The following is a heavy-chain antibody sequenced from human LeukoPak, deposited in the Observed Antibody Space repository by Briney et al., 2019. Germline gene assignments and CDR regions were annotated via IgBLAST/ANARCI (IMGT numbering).Heavy chain of an antibody. CDR2: IYYSGST. CDR3: ARCGYSYGSFSGP. CDR1: GGSISSSRDY. V-gene: IGHV4-39*01. Sequence: SETLSLTCTVSGGSISSSRDYWAWLRQPPGKGLEWIANIYYSGSTYYSPSLKSRVTISVDTSKNQFSLKLSSVTAADTAVYYCARCGYSYGSFSGPWGQGTLVTVSS. D-gene: IGHD5-18*01. J-gene: IGHJ5*02.